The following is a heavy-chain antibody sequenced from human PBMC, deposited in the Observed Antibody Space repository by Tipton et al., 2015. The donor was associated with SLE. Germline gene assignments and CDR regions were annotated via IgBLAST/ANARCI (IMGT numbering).Heavy chain of an antibody. Sequence: SLRLSCAASGFTFSSYSMSWVRQAPGKGLEWLSYISSSRSSIFYADSVKGRFTISRDNAKNSLYLQMNSLRAEDTAVYYCARDAHLVEYSSSSVRFDPWGQGTLVTVSS. V-gene: IGHV3-48*04. CDR1: GFTFSSYS. CDR3: ARDAHLVEYSSSSVRFDP. CDR2: ISSSRSSI. D-gene: IGHD6-6*01. J-gene: IGHJ5*02.